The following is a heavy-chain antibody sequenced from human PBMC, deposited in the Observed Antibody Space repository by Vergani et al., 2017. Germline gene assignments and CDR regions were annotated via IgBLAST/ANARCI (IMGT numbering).Heavy chain of an antibody. CDR3: AGATVVIDAFDI. D-gene: IGHD4-23*01. CDR1: GGSFSGYY. V-gene: IGHV4-34*01. Sequence: QVQLQQWGAGLLKPSETLSLTCAVYGGSFSGYYWSWSRQPPGKGLEWIGEINHSGSTNYNPSLKSRVTISVDTSKNQFSLKLSSVTAADTSLYYCAGATVVIDAFDIWGQGTMVTVSS. J-gene: IGHJ3*02. CDR2: INHSGST.